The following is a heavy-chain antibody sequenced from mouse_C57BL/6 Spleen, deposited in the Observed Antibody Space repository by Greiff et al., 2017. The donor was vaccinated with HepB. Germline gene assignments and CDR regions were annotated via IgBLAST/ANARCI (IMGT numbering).Heavy chain of an antibody. CDR1: GYTFTSYW. CDR2: INPSNGGT. J-gene: IGHJ4*01. Sequence: QVQLQQPGTELVKPGASVKLSCKASGYTFTSYWMHWVKQRPGQGLEWIGNINPSNGGTNYNEKFKSKATLTVDKSSSTAYMQLSSLTSEDYAVYYCARSRSSGYAMDYWGQGTSVTVSS. D-gene: IGHD3-2*02. V-gene: IGHV1-53*01. CDR3: ARSRSSGYAMDY.